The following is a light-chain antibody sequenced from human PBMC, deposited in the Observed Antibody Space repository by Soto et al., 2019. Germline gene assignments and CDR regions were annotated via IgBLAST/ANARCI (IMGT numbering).Light chain of an antibody. CDR3: QSLDSMNSVL. Sequence: NFMLTQPHSVSESPGKTVTISCTHTSGSIASSYVQWYQQRPGSAPTTVIYEGYQRPSGVPDRFSGSIDAVTDSAALTISVLKTEDEADYNSQSLDSMNSVLFGGGTKVTV. CDR1: SGSIASSY. V-gene: IGLV6-57*04. CDR2: EGY. J-gene: IGLJ2*01.